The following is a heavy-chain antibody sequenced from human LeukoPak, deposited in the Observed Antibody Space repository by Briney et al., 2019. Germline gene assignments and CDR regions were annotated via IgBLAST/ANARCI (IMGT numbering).Heavy chain of an antibody. Sequence: GGSLRLSCSASGFTFSNYPMHWVRQAPGKGLEYVSVVNTNGGATYYADSVKGRSTISRDNSKNTVYLQISSLRGEDTAMYYCVRGWRIMDVWGQGTTVTVSS. CDR3: VRGWRIMDV. J-gene: IGHJ6*02. V-gene: IGHV3-64D*06. CDR2: VNTNGGAT. D-gene: IGHD5-24*01. CDR1: GFTFSNYP.